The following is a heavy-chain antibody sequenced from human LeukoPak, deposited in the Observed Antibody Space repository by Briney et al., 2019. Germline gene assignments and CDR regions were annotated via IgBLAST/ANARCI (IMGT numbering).Heavy chain of an antibody. Sequence: SQTLSPTSDVSGDSISSTYWWTWVRQPPGKGLGWIGEINHIGRTNYKPSLKSRVTISVDTSKNQFSLQLSSVTAADTAVYYCAIVRGAFDYWVQGTLVTVSS. CDR2: INHIGRT. D-gene: IGHD6-6*01. CDR3: AIVRGAFDY. CDR1: GDSISSTYW. J-gene: IGHJ4*02. V-gene: IGHV4-4*02.